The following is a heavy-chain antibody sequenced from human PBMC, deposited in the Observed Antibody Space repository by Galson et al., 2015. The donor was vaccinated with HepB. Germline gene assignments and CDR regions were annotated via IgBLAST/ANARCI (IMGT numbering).Heavy chain of an antibody. D-gene: IGHD6-13*01. CDR1: GFTFSSYS. V-gene: IGHV3-48*01. CDR2: ISSSSSTI. J-gene: IGHJ4*02. CDR3: ASLIAAAGTGGDDY. Sequence: SLRLSCAASGFTFSSYSMNWVRQAPGKGLEWVSYISSSSSTIYYADSVKGRFTISRDNAKNSLYLQMNSLRAEDTAVYYCASLIAAAGTGGDDYWGQGTLVTVSS.